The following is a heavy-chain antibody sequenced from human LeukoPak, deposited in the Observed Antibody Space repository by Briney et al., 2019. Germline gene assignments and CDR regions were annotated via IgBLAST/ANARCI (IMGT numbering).Heavy chain of an antibody. V-gene: IGHV3-53*01. CDR3: ARVIASYYDFWSGCYFDY. CDR2: IYSGGST. Sequence: PGGSLRLSCAASGFTVSSNYMSWVRQAPGKGLEWASVIYSGGSTYYADSVKGRFTISRDNSKNTLYLQMNSLRAEDTAVYYCARVIASYYDFWSGCYFDYWGQGTLVTVSS. CDR1: GFTVSSNY. D-gene: IGHD3-3*01. J-gene: IGHJ4*02.